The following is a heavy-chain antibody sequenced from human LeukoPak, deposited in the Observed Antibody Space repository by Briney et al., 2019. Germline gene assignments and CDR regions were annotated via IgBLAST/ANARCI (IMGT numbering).Heavy chain of an antibody. Sequence: PSETLSLTCTVSGGSISGYYWSWIRQPPGKGLEWIGEINHGGSTNYNPSLKSRVTMSVDTSKNQFSLKVNSVTAADTAAYYCARRRDSSSLFYSYYYMDVWGKGTTVTISS. CDR1: GGSISGYY. CDR3: ARRRDSSSLFYSYYYMDV. J-gene: IGHJ6*03. V-gene: IGHV4-34*01. CDR2: INHGGST. D-gene: IGHD6-13*01.